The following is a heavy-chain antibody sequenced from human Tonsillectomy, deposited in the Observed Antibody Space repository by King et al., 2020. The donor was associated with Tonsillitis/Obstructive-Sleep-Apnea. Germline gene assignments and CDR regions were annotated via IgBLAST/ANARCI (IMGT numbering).Heavy chain of an antibody. Sequence: VQLVESGGGVVQPGRSLRLSGAASGFTLSNYGIHWVRQAPGNGLEWAAVMWYDGSNKYYADSVKGRFTISRDNSKNTLYLQMNSLRAEDTAVYYCARDGFNAFDIWGQGTMVTVSS. J-gene: IGHJ3*02. V-gene: IGHV3-33*01. CDR2: MWYDGSNK. CDR1: GFTLSNYG. CDR3: ARDGFNAFDI.